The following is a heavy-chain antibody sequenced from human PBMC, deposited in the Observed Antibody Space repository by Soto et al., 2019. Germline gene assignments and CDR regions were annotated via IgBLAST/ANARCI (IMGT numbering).Heavy chain of an antibody. CDR3: ASNYRDYYYYYGMDV. V-gene: IGHV3-53*02. D-gene: IGHD4-4*01. Sequence: EVQLVETGGGLIQPGGSLRLSCAASGFTVSSNYMSWVRQAPGKGLEWVSVIYSGGSTYYADSVKGRFTISSDNSKNTLYLQMNSLRAEDTAVYYCASNYRDYYYYYGMDVWGQGTTVTVSS. J-gene: IGHJ6*02. CDR2: IYSGGST. CDR1: GFTVSSNY.